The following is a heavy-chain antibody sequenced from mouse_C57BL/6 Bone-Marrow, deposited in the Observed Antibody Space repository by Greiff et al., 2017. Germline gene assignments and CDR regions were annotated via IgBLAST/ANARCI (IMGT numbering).Heavy chain of an antibody. CDR3: ARDNFWFAY. CDR2: ISDGGSYT. J-gene: IGHJ3*01. D-gene: IGHD1-3*01. CDR1: GFTFSSYA. Sequence: EVKLVESGGGLVKPGGSLKLSCAASGFTFSSYAMSWVRQTPEKRLEWVATISDGGSYTYYPDNVKGRFTISRDNAKNNLYLQRSHLKSEDTAMYYGARDNFWFAYWGQGTLVTVSA. V-gene: IGHV5-4*01.